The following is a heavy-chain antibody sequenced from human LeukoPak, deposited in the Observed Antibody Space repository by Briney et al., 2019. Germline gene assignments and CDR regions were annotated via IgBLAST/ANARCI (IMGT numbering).Heavy chain of an antibody. V-gene: IGHV4-59*02. CDR3: ARGQLFQFGMDV. CDR2: IHSSGST. Sequence: SETLSLTCGVSGDSVSGYYWSWIRRPPEKGLEWIGYIHSSGSTNYSPSLKSRLALSVDTSRNQFSLRLKSVTAADTAVYYCARGQLFQFGMDVWGHGTTVIVSS. CDR1: GDSVSGYY. J-gene: IGHJ6*02. D-gene: IGHD1-1*01.